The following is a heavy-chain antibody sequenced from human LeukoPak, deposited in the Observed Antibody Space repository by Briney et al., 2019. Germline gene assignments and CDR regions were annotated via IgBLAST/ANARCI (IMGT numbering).Heavy chain of an antibody. D-gene: IGHD3-3*01. V-gene: IGHV4-4*02. J-gene: IGHJ4*02. CDR1: GGSISSSNW. CDR3: ARLGVFGVVSDS. CDR2: IYHTGST. Sequence: SETLSLTCVVSGGSISSSNWWSWVRQPPGKGLEWIAEIYHTGSTNYNPSLESRVTISVDTSKIQFSLRLSSVTAADTAVYYCARLGVFGVVSDSWGQGILVTVSS.